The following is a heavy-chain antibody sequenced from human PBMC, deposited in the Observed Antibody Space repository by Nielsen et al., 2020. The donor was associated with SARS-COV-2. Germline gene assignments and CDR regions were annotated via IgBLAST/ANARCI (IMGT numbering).Heavy chain of an antibody. CDR3: ARPFVTTVVTDYGMDV. D-gene: IGHD4-23*01. CDR2: IIPILGIA. J-gene: IGHJ6*02. CDR1: GYTFSTYA. V-gene: IGHV1-69*04. Sequence: SVKVSCKASGYTFSTYAISWVRQAPGQGLEWMGRIIPILGIANYAQKFQGRVTITADKSTSTAYMELSSLRSEDTAVYYCARPFVTTVVTDYGMDVWGQGTTVTVSS.